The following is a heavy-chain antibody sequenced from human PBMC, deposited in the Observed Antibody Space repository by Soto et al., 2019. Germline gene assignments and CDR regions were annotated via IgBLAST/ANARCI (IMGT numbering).Heavy chain of an antibody. CDR3: ARDGSPPYYDFWSGYLSPFDY. CDR2: ISYDGSNK. CDR1: GFTFSSYA. J-gene: IGHJ4*02. D-gene: IGHD3-3*01. V-gene: IGHV3-30-3*01. Sequence: ESGGGVVQPGRSLRLSCAASGFTFSSYAMHWVRQAPGKGLEWVAVISYDGSNKYYADSVKGRFTISRDNSKNTLYLQMNSLRAEDTAVYYCARDGSPPYYDFWSGYLSPFDYWGQGTLVTVSS.